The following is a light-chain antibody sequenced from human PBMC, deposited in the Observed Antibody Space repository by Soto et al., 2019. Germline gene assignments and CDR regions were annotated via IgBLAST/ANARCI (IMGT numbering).Light chain of an antibody. CDR3: QSYDSSLSGSYV. CDR1: SSNIGAGYD. Sequence: QSVLTQPPSVSGVPGQRVTISCTGSSSNIGAGYDVHWYQQLPGTAPKLLIYGNSNRPSGVPDRFSGSKSGTSASLAITGLQVEDDADYYCQSYDSSLSGSYVFGTGTNATVL. V-gene: IGLV1-40*01. J-gene: IGLJ1*01. CDR2: GNS.